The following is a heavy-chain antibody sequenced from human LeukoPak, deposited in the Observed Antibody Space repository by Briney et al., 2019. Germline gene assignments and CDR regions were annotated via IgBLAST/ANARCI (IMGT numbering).Heavy chain of an antibody. J-gene: IGHJ4*02. CDR1: GFTFSSYA. D-gene: IGHD3-22*01. CDR2: ISGSGGST. V-gene: IGHV3-23*01. Sequence: GGSLRLSCAASGFTFSSYAMSWIRQAPGKGLEWVSAISGSGGSTYYADSVKGRFTISRDNSKNTLYLQMNSLGAEDTAVYYCAKDPSYYYDSSGYYPWYFDYWGQGTLVTVSS. CDR3: AKDPSYYYDSSGYYPWYFDY.